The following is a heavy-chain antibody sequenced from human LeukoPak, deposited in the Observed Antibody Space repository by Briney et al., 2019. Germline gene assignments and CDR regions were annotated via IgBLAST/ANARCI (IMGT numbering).Heavy chain of an antibody. Sequence: GGSLRLSCAASGFTFSSYWMSWVRQAPGKGLEWVANIKQDGSEKYYVDSVKGRFTISRDNAKNSLYLQMNGLRAEDTAVYYCARDGRSDYYYYGMDVWGQGTTVTVSS. D-gene: IGHD1-1*01. CDR2: IKQDGSEK. CDR1: GFTFSSYW. CDR3: ARDGRSDYYYYGMDV. V-gene: IGHV3-7*01. J-gene: IGHJ6*02.